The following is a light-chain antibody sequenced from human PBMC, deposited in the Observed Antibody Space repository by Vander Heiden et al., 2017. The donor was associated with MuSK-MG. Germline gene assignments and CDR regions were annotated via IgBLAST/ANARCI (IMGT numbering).Light chain of an antibody. CDR3: RQALQTPWT. V-gene: IGKV2-28*01. Sequence: DVVMTPSPLSLSVTPGEPASISCRSSQSLLHGKGYTYLDWYLQKPGQSPRLLIYLGFNRTSGVPDRFSGSGSGTDFTLKISRVEADDVGVYYCRQALQTPWTFGEGTKVEI. J-gene: IGKJ1*01. CDR2: LGF. CDR1: QSLLHGKGYTY.